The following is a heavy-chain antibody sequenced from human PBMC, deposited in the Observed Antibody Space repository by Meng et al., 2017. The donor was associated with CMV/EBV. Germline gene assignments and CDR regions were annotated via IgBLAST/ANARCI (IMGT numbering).Heavy chain of an antibody. D-gene: IGHD6-13*01. J-gene: IGHJ4*02. Sequence: SETLSLTCAVYGGSFSGYYWSWVRQPPGKGLEWIGEINHSGSTNYNPSLNSRVTISVDTSKNQLSLKLSSVTAADTAVYYCARFEYSSSWYIDYWGQGTLVTVSS. CDR2: INHSGST. V-gene: IGHV4-34*01. CDR1: GGSFSGYY. CDR3: ARFEYSSSWYIDY.